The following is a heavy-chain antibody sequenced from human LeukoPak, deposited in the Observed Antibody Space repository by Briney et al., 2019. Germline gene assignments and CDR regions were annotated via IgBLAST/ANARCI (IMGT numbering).Heavy chain of an antibody. Sequence: SETLSLTCAVYGGSFSGYYWSWIRQPPGKGLEWIGEINHSGSTNYNPSLKSRVTISVDTSKNQFSLKLSSVTAVDTAVYYCVGSRRWFDPWGQGTLVTVSS. D-gene: IGHD1-14*01. CDR2: INHSGST. CDR1: GGSFSGYY. J-gene: IGHJ5*02. V-gene: IGHV4-34*01. CDR3: VGSRRWFDP.